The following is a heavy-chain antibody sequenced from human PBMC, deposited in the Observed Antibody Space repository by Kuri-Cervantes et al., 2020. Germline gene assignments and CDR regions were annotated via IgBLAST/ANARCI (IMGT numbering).Heavy chain of an antibody. J-gene: IGHJ4*02. V-gene: IGHV3-9*01. D-gene: IGHD2-15*01. Sequence: SLKISCAASRFTFDDYAMHWVRQAPGKGLEWVSGISWNSANIGYADSVRGRFIISRDNAKNSLYLQMNSLRDEDTAIYYCAKLGYCSGGKCYNYFDSWGQGALVTVS. CDR1: RFTFDDYA. CDR2: ISWNSANI. CDR3: AKLGYCSGGKCYNYFDS.